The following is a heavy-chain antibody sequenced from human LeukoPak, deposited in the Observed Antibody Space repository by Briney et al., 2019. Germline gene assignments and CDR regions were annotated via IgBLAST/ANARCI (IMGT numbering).Heavy chain of an antibody. D-gene: IGHD6-13*01. CDR2: IYYSGST. J-gene: IGHJ3*02. Sequence: SETLSLTCSASGGSISNYYWSWIRQPPGKGLEWIGYIYYSGSTNYNPSLKSRVTISVDTSKNQFSLKLSSVTAADTAVYYCASRSSSWYLDAFDIWGQGTMVTVSS. CDR3: ASRSSSWYLDAFDI. V-gene: IGHV4-59*08. CDR1: GGSISNYY.